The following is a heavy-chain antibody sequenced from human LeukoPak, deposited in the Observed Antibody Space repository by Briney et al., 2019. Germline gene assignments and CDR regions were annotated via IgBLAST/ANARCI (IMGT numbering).Heavy chain of an antibody. CDR3: ARDSRDTLYSSGWRNDY. Sequence: GGSLRLSCAASGFTFSSYWMSWVRQASGKGLEWVANIKQDGSEKYYVDSVKGRFTISRDNAKNSLYLQMNSLRAEDTAVYYCARDSRDTLYSSGWRNDYWGQGTLVTVSS. V-gene: IGHV3-7*01. CDR1: GFTFSSYW. D-gene: IGHD6-19*01. CDR2: IKQDGSEK. J-gene: IGHJ4*02.